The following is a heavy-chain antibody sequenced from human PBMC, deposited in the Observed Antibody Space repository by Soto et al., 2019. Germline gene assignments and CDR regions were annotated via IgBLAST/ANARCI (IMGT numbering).Heavy chain of an antibody. CDR2: INHSGIT. CDR3: ARGAIWSARDWFAH. J-gene: IGHJ5*02. V-gene: IGHV4-34*01. CDR1: GGSFSDYK. Sequence: SETLSLTCAVDGGSFSDYKWSWIRQSPGKGLEWIGEINHSGITNYNPSFTSRVTLSVDTSKRQFSLRVKSVTAADTAVYFCARGAIWSARDWFAHWGQGTQVTVSS. D-gene: IGHD3-3*01.